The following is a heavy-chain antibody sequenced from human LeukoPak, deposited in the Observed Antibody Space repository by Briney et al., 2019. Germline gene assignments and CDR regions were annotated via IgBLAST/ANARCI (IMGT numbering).Heavy chain of an antibody. CDR3: ARDPRGGAARYFDY. Sequence: ASMKVSCKASGYTFTGYYVHWVRQAPGQGLEWMGWINPNSGGTNYAQKFQGRVTMTRDTSISTAYMELSRLRSDDTAVYYCARDPRGGAARYFDYWGQGTLVTVSS. CDR1: GYTFTGYY. V-gene: IGHV1-2*02. CDR2: INPNSGGT. D-gene: IGHD6-6*01. J-gene: IGHJ4*02.